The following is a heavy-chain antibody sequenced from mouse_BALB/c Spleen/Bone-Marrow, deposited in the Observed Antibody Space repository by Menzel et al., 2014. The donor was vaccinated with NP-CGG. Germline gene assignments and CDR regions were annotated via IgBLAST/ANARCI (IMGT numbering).Heavy chain of an antibody. CDR2: IRSGGGST. V-gene: IGHV5-12-1*01. CDR3: ARDRGKIWAPFAY. D-gene: IGHD2-14*01. Sequence: EVQLVESGGGLVKPGGSLKLSRAASGFAFSSYDLSWVRQTPEKRLEWVAYIRSGGGSTYYPDHVKGRFTLSQDNAHNTLYLQMSSLKSEDTSMYYCARDRGKIWAPFAYRAQGTLVTVSA. J-gene: IGHJ3*01. CDR1: GFAFSSYD.